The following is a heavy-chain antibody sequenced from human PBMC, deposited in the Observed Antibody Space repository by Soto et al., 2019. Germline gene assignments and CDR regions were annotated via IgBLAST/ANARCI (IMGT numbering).Heavy chain of an antibody. J-gene: IGHJ5*02. CDR2: IYATGTT. CDR3: VRDGTKTLRDWFNP. CDR1: GASISGFY. V-gene: IGHV4-4*07. Sequence: PSGTLSLTCTVSGASISGFYWSWIRKSAGKGLEWIGRIYATGTTDYNPSLKSRVMMSVDTSKKQFSLKLRSVTAADTAVYYCVRDGTKTLRDWFNPWGQGSSGTVAS. D-gene: IGHD1-7*01.